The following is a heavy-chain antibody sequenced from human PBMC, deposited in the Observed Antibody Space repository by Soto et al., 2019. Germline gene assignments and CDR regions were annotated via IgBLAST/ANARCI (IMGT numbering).Heavy chain of an antibody. CDR2: ISAHNGDT. D-gene: IGHD3-3*01. V-gene: IGHV1-18*01. J-gene: IGHJ6*02. CDR1: GYNFANYG. CDR3: ARDAAYNDFWGGVMEWYSDNMDG. Sequence: QVQLVQSEAEVKKPGASLKVSCRASGYNFANYGISWVRQAPGQGLEWMGWISAHNGDTKYAQKVQGRVTMTEDTYTSTGYMAVWSLRSAGAAVYVCARDAAYNDFWGGVMEWYSDNMDGWGQGTTVTV.